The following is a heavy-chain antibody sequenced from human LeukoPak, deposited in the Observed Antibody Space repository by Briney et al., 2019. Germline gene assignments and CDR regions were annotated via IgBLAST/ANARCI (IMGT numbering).Heavy chain of an antibody. J-gene: IGHJ3*02. Sequence: GASVKVSCKTSGYTFTDFGINWVRHPPGQGLEWLGWITPYNGNTNHLQNLQGRITMTTDTSTSTAYLELRSLTSDDTAVYYCTRDLGQVVAGTAFDMWGQGTMVIVSS. CDR3: TRDLGQVVAGTAFDM. CDR1: GYTFTDFG. V-gene: IGHV1-18*01. CDR2: ITPYNGNT. D-gene: IGHD6-19*01.